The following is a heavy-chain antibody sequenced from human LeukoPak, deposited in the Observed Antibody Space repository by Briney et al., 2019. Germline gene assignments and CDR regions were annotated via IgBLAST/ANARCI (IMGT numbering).Heavy chain of an antibody. CDR2: ISFDASNK. J-gene: IGHJ4*02. CDR3: ARDESGVVVAATPDY. V-gene: IGHV3-30*04. CDR1: GFTLSSFA. D-gene: IGHD2-15*01. Sequence: GGSLRLSCAASGFTLSSFAMHWVRQAPGKGLEWVAVISFDASNKYYADSVKGRFTISRDNSQNTLYLQMNSLRTEDTAVYYCARDESGVVVAATPDYWGQGTLVTVSS.